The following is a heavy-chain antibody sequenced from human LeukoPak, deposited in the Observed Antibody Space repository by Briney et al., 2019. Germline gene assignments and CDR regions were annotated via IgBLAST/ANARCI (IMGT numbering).Heavy chain of an antibody. CDR2: ISSSSTYI. CDR1: GFTFSSYA. CDR3: AGLGYCSGTSCYEGDY. J-gene: IGHJ4*02. V-gene: IGHV3-21*01. Sequence: GILRLSCAASGFTFSSYAMSWVRQAPGKGLEWVSSISSSSTYIYYADSVKGRFTISRDNAKNSLYLQMNSLRAEDTAVYYCAGLGYCSGTSCYEGDYWGQGTLVTVSS. D-gene: IGHD2-2*03.